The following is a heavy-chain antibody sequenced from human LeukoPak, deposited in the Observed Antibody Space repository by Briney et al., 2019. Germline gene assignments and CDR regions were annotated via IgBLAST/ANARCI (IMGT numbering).Heavy chain of an antibody. D-gene: IGHD3-10*01. Sequence: PSETLSLTCTVSGGSISSSSYYCGWVRQPPGKGLEWIGTIYYSGSTYYNPSLKSRVTISVDTSKNQFSLKLTSVTAADTAVYFCVSSYGSGSYPKSVMSGVDNWGQGTLVAVSS. J-gene: IGHJ4*02. CDR2: IYYSGST. V-gene: IGHV4-39*07. CDR1: GGSISSSSYY. CDR3: VSSYGSGSYPKSVMSGVDN.